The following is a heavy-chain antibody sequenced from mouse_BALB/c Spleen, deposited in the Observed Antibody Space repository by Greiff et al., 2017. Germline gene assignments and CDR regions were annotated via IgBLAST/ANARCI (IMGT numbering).Heavy chain of an antibody. CDR3: AREGGRRWAMDY. J-gene: IGHJ4*01. V-gene: IGHV2-2*02. CDR2: IWSGGST. Sequence: QVQLKQSGPGLVQPSQSLSITCTASGFSFTSYGVHWVRQSPGKGLEWLGVIWSGGSTDYYAASISRLSTSKDNSKSHVFFKMNGRQATDAATYYCAREGGRRWAMDYWGQGTSVTVSA. D-gene: IGHD1-2*01. CDR1: GFSFTSYG.